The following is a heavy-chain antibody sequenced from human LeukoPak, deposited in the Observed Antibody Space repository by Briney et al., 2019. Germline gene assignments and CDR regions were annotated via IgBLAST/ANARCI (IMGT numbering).Heavy chain of an antibody. V-gene: IGHV3-30*02. CDR1: GFTFSSYG. D-gene: IGHD3-3*01. J-gene: IGHJ5*02. Sequence: AGGSLRLSCAASGFTFSSYGMHWVRQAPGKGLEWVAFIRYDGSNKYYADSVKGRFTISRDNSKNTLYLQMNSLKVEDTAVYFCARMDVGEYDFWSGLFPWGQGTLVTVSS. CDR3: ARMDVGEYDFWSGLFP. CDR2: IRYDGSNK.